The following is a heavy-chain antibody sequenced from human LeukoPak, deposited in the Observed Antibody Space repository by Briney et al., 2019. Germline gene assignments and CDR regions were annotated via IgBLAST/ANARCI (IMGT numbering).Heavy chain of an antibody. Sequence: SETLSLTCTVSGGSISSSSYYWGWIRQPPGKGLEWIGSIYYSGSTYYNPSLKSRVTISVDTSKNQFSLKLSCVTAADTAVYYCAIHSGSYDFFDYWGQGTLVTVSS. CDR3: AIHSGSYDFFDY. V-gene: IGHV4-39*01. CDR2: IYYSGST. J-gene: IGHJ4*02. D-gene: IGHD1-26*01. CDR1: GGSISSSSYY.